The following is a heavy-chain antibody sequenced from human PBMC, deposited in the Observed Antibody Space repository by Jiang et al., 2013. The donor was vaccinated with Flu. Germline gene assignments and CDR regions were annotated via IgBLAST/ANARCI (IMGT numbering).Heavy chain of an antibody. CDR2: INPNTGVT. J-gene: IGHJ2*01. D-gene: IGHD6-19*01. CDR1: YY. Sequence: YYIHWVRQAPGQGLEWMGWINPNTGVTNYAQKFQGWVTMTRDTSISTAYMELSRLKSDDTAVYYCARDGAGTIYWYFDLWGRGTLVTVSS. V-gene: IGHV1-2*04. CDR3: ARDGAGTIYWYFDL.